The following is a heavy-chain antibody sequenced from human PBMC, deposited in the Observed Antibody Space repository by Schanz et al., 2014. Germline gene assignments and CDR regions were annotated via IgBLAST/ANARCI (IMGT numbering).Heavy chain of an antibody. D-gene: IGHD6-13*01. V-gene: IGHV3-23*01. CDR1: GFTFSSYA. Sequence: EVQLLESGGGLVQPGGSLRLSCAASGFTFSSYAMSWVRQAPGKGLEWVSSFNDGGVNKYYADSVKGRFTISSDNSKSTLYRQMSSLRAEDTAVYYCAKSQGSSFDSWGQGTLVTVSA. CDR2: FNDGGVNK. CDR3: AKSQGSSFDS. J-gene: IGHJ4*02.